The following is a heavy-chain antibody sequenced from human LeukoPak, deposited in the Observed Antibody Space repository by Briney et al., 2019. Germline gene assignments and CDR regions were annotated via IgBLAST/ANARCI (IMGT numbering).Heavy chain of an antibody. D-gene: IGHD5-12*01. CDR3: ATAGAYSGYDVYYYYGMDV. V-gene: IGHV1-24*01. J-gene: IGHJ6*02. CDR1: GYTLTELS. Sequence: ASVKVSCKVSGYTLTELSMHWVRQAPGKGLEWMGGFDPEGGETIYAQKFQGRVTMTEDTSTDTAYMELSSLRSEDTAVYYCATAGAYSGYDVYYYYGMDVWGQGTTVTVSS. CDR2: FDPEGGET.